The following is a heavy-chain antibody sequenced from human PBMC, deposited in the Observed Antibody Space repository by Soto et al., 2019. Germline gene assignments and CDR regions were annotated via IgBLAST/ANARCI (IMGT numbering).Heavy chain of an antibody. CDR1: GYTFTSFG. D-gene: IGHD3-10*01. Sequence: QVQLVQSGAEVKRPGASVKVSCKAFGYTFTSFGISWVRQALGRGLEWMGWISAYNGNTIYAQKLQGRVTMTTDTSTSTAYMELRSLRSDDTAVYYCARGEDVLLFDYWGQGTLVTVSS. J-gene: IGHJ4*02. CDR3: ARGEDVLLFDY. V-gene: IGHV1-18*01. CDR2: ISAYNGNT.